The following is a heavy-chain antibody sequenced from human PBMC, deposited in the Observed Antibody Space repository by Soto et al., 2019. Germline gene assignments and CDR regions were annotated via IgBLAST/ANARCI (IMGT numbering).Heavy chain of an antibody. CDR1: GYTFTSYG. D-gene: IGHD1-1*01. CDR2: ISAHNDNT. J-gene: IGHJ4*02. CDR3: AGGRYGDY. Sequence: QVHLVQSGAEVRKPGASVKVSCKGSGYTFTSYGIAWVRQAPGQGLEWMGWISAHNDNTNYAQKVQGRVTVTRDTSTSTAYMGLRNLRSDGTAVYYCAGGRYGDYWGQGALVTGSS. V-gene: IGHV1-18*01.